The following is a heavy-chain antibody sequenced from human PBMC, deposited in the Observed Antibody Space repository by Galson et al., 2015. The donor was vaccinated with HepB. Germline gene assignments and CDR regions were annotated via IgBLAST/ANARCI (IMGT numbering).Heavy chain of an antibody. V-gene: IGHV3-48*01. CDR1: GFTFSSYS. CDR3: ANLRGTPHCYYYGMDV. D-gene: IGHD3-10*01. CDR2: ISSSSSTI. Sequence: SLRLSCAASGFTFSSYSMNWVRQAPGKGLEWVSYISSSSSTIYYADSVKGRFTISRDNAKNSLYLQMNSLRAEDTAVYYCANLRGTPHCYYYGMDVWGQGTPVTVSS. J-gene: IGHJ6*02.